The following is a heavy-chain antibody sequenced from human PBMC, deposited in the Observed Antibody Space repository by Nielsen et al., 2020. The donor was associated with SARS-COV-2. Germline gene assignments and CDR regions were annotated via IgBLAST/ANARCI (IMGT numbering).Heavy chain of an antibody. CDR2: ITPIGATT. J-gene: IGHJ4*02. Sequence: ASVKVSCKASGYTFTNNYMHWVRQAPGQGLEWMGIITPIGATTTYARKFEGRVTLTRDTSTGTVYMELSRLRPEDTAVYYCAREWDDYEGSAYDYWGQGTLVTVSP. D-gene: IGHD3-22*01. CDR3: AREWDDYEGSAYDY. V-gene: IGHV1-46*01. CDR1: GYTFTNNY.